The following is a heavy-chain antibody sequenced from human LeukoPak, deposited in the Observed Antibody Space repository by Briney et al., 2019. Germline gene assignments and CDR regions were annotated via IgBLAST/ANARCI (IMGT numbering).Heavy chain of an antibody. CDR2: VNPNSGNT. D-gene: IGHD3-22*01. J-gene: IGHJ3*02. CDR1: GYTFTSHD. V-gene: IGHV1-8*01. Sequence: ASVKASCKASGYTFTSHDINWVRQAPGQGLECLGWVNPNSGNTGYAQKFQGRGTMTRTTSSTPVYIELRRLRSEDTTVYYCASLKNYYDSSGYLVTDAFDIWGQGTMVTVSS. CDR3: ASLKNYYDSSGYLVTDAFDI.